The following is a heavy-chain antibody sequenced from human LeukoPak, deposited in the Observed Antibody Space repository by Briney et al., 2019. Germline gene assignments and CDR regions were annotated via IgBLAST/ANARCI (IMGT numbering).Heavy chain of an antibody. D-gene: IGHD2-2*02. Sequence: GASVKVSCKASGYTFTGYYMHWVRQAPGQGHEWMGWINPDSGGTNYAQKFQGRVTMTRDTSISTAYMELSRLRSDDTAVYYCARVYQLLYPSGLDYWGQGTLVTVSS. CDR1: GYTFTGYY. V-gene: IGHV1-2*02. J-gene: IGHJ4*02. CDR3: ARVYQLLYPSGLDY. CDR2: INPDSGGT.